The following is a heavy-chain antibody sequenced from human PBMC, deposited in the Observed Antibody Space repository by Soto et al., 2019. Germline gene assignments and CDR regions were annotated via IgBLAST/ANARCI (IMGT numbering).Heavy chain of an antibody. Sequence: QVQLVQSGAEEKKPGASVKVSCKASGYTFTGYAMHWVRQAPGQRLEWMGWINAGNGNTKYSQKFQGRVTITRDTSASTAYMELSSLGSEDTAVYYCARAVAVAADFDYWGQGTLGTVSS. CDR3: ARAVAVAADFDY. CDR1: GYTFTGYA. D-gene: IGHD6-19*01. V-gene: IGHV1-3*05. CDR2: INAGNGNT. J-gene: IGHJ4*02.